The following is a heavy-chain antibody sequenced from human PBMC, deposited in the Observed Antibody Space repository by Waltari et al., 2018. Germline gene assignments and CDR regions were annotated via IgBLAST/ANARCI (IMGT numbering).Heavy chain of an antibody. CDR2: IYWNDDK. V-gene: IGHV2-5*01. J-gene: IGHJ2*01. Sequence: QITLKESGPTLVKPTQTLTLTYTFSGFSLSPSGVVVGWIRQPPGKALEWLALIYWNDDKRYSPSLKSRLTITKDTSKNQVVLTMTNMDPVDTATYYCAHSVGIVVAEDWYFDLWGRGTLVTVSS. CDR3: AHSVGIVVAEDWYFDL. D-gene: IGHD2-15*01. CDR1: GFSLSPSGVV.